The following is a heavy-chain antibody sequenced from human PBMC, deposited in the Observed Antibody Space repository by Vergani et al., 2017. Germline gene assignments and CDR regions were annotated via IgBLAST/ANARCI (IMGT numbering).Heavy chain of an antibody. Sequence: EVQLVESGGGVVRPGGSLRLSCAASGFTFDDYGMSWVRQAPGKGLEWVSGISWNSGSIGYADSVKGRFTISRDNAKNSLYLQMNSLRAEDTAVYYCARAYCSSTSCYYPSAFDIWGQGTMVTVSS. CDR2: ISWNSGSI. J-gene: IGHJ3*02. CDR1: GFTFDDYG. D-gene: IGHD2-2*01. CDR3: ARAYCSSTSCYYPSAFDI. V-gene: IGHV3-20*04.